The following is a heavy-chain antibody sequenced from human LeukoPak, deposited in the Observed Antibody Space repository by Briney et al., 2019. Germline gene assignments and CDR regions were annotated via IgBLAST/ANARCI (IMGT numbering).Heavy chain of an antibody. CDR3: ARLIPTSGWYEDH. CDR1: GFTFSSYA. J-gene: IGHJ4*02. D-gene: IGHD6-19*01. V-gene: IGHV3-23*01. CDR2: ITNSGGST. Sequence: GGSLRLFCAASGFTFSSYAMNWVRQAPGKGLEWVSAITNSGGSTYYADSVKGRFTISRDNSKNTLHLQMNSLRAEDTAVYFCARLIPTSGWYEDHWGEGTLATVSS.